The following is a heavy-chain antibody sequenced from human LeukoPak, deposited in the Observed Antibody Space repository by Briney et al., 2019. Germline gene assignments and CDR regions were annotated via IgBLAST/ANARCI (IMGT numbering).Heavy chain of an antibody. CDR2: IRYDGSNK. D-gene: IGHD3-10*01. J-gene: IGHJ5*02. CDR1: GFTFSSYG. V-gene: IGHV3-30*02. Sequence: PGGSLRLSCAASGFTFSSYGMHWVRQAPGKGLEWVAFIRYDGSNKYYADSVKGRFTISRDNSKNTLYLQMNSLRAEDTAVYYCAKDQVTMVRGENRNWFDPWGQGTLVTVSS. CDR3: AKDQVTMVRGENRNWFDP.